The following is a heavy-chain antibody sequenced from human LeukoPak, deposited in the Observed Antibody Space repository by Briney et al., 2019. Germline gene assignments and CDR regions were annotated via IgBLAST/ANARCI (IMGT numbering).Heavy chain of an antibody. CDR1: GGSFSGYY. CDR3: ARVLLAAADAFDI. V-gene: IGHV4-34*01. Sequence: SETLSLTCAVYGGSFSGYYWGWIRQPPGKGLEWIGEINHSGSTNYNPSLKSRATISVDTSKNQFSLKLSSVTAADTAVYYCARVLLAAADAFDIWGQGTMVTVSS. CDR2: INHSGST. D-gene: IGHD6-13*01. J-gene: IGHJ3*02.